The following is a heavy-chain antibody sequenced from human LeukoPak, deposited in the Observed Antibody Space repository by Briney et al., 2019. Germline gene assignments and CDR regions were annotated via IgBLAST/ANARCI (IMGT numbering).Heavy chain of an antibody. CDR1: GGSISSSPYY. Sequence: SETLSLTCTVSGGSISSSPYYWGWIRRPPGKGLEWIGSIYYSGTTHYNPSLESRVTISVDTSKNQFSLKLASVTAADTAIYYCAKGAGGFSYYNWFDPWGQGTLVTVSS. J-gene: IGHJ5*02. CDR3: AKGAGGFSYYNWFDP. D-gene: IGHD5-18*01. V-gene: IGHV4-39*07. CDR2: IYYSGTT.